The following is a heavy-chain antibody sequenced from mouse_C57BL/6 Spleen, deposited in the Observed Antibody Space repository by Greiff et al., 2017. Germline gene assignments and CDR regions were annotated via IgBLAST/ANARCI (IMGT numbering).Heavy chain of an antibody. CDR1: GFTFSSYG. V-gene: IGHV5-6*01. CDR3: ARQEGFFDY. CDR2: ISSGGSYT. Sequence: EVKLMESGGDLVKPGGSLKLSCAASGFTFSSYGMSWVRQTPDKRLEWVATISSGGSYTYYPDRVKGRFTISRDNAKNTLYLQMSSLKSEDTAMYYCARQEGFFDYWGQGTTLTVSS. J-gene: IGHJ2*01. D-gene: IGHD3-3*01.